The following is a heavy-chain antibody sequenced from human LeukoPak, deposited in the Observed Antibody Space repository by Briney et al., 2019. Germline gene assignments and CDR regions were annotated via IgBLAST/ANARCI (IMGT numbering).Heavy chain of an antibody. V-gene: IGHV4-31*03. D-gene: IGHD2-15*01. J-gene: IGHJ4*02. Sequence: SETLSLTCTVSGGSISSGGYYWSWIRQHPGKGLGWIGYIYYSGSTYYNPSLKSRVTISVDTSKNQFSLKLSSVTAADTAVYYCARLYCSGGSCYLDYWGQGTLVTVSS. CDR3: ARLYCSGGSCYLDY. CDR2: IYYSGST. CDR1: GGSISSGGYY.